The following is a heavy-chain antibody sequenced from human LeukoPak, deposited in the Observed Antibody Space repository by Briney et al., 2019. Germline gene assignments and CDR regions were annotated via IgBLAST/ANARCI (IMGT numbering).Heavy chain of an antibody. CDR1: GGSISSYY. V-gene: IGHV4-59*01. D-gene: IGHD7-27*01. CDR2: VYYSGST. CDR3: ARVYTAWGRAFDI. J-gene: IGHJ3*02. Sequence: SETLFLTCTVSGGSISSYYWSWIRQPPGKGLEWIGYVYYSGSTNYNPSLKSRVYISVDTSKNQFSLKLRSVTAADTAVYYCARVYTAWGRAFDIWGQGTMVTVSS.